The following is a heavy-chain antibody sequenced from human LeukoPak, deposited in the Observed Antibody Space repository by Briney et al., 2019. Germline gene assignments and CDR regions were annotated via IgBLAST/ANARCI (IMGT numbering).Heavy chain of an antibody. D-gene: IGHD2-2*01. CDR1: GFTFSNFL. V-gene: IGHV3-74*01. CDR3: ARRYCSSTSCLIDY. CDR2: INSDGTTT. Sequence: GGSLRLSCAASGFTFSNFLMHWVRQAPGKGLVWVSRINSDGTTTIHADSVTGRFTISRDNAKNTLYLQMSSLRAEDTAVYYCARRYCSSTSCLIDYWGQGTLVIVSS. J-gene: IGHJ4*02.